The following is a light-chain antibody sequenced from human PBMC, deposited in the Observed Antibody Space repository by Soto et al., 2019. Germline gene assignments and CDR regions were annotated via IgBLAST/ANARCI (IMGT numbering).Light chain of an antibody. Sequence: EIVLTQSPGTLSLSPGERATLSCRASQRVSSGYLAWYQQKPGQAPRLLIYGASNRATDIPDRFSGRGSGTDFTLTISSLQSEDFAVYYCQQYSNWPITFGQGTRLENK. V-gene: IGKV3-20*01. CDR3: QQYSNWPIT. CDR2: GAS. J-gene: IGKJ5*01. CDR1: QRVSSGY.